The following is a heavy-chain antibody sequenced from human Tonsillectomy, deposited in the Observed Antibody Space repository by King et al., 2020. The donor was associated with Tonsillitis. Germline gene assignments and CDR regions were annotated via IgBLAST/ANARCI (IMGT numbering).Heavy chain of an antibody. CDR3: ARDGMRGDACDI. J-gene: IGHJ3*02. Sequence: VQLVESGGGLVQPGGSLRLSCAASGFTFSSHWMHWVRQAPGKGLVWVPRINNDGSRTDYADSVKGRFTISRDNAKNTQYLQMNSLRAEDTAVYYCARDGMRGDACDIWGQGTMVTVSS. V-gene: IGHV3-74*01. D-gene: IGHD3-10*01. CDR1: GFTFSSHW. CDR2: INNDGSRT.